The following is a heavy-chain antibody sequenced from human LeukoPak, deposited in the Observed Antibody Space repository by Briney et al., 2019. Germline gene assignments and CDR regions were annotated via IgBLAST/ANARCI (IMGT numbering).Heavy chain of an antibody. CDR2: ISYDGSNK. CDR3: AKGRDSSSWYGSQDY. CDR1: GFTFSSYG. V-gene: IGHV3-30*18. Sequence: PGRSLRLSCAASGFTFSSYGIHWVRQAPGKGLEWVAVISYDGSNKYYADSVKGRFPISRDNSKNTLYLQMNSLRAEDTAVYYCAKGRDSSSWYGSQDYWGQGTLVTVSS. J-gene: IGHJ4*02. D-gene: IGHD6-13*01.